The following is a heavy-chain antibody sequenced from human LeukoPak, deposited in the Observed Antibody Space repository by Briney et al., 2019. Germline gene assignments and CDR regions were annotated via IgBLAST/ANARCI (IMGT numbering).Heavy chain of an antibody. CDR2: IRYDGSNK. Sequence: PGGSLRLSCAASGFTFSSYGMHWVRQAPGKGLEWVAFIRYDGSNKYYADSVKGRFTISRDNSKNTLYLQMNSLRAEDTDVYYCATEYCTNGVCRRYYFDYWGRGTLVTVSS. J-gene: IGHJ4*02. V-gene: IGHV3-30*02. CDR1: GFTFSSYG. D-gene: IGHD2-8*01. CDR3: ATEYCTNGVCRRYYFDY.